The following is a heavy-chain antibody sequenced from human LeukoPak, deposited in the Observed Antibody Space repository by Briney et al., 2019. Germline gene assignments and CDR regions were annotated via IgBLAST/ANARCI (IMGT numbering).Heavy chain of an antibody. V-gene: IGHV1-69*04. CDR1: GDTFGSYA. CDR3: ARGPGRCYERWFDP. D-gene: IGHD2-2*01. J-gene: IGHJ5*02. CDR2: IIPILGIA. Sequence: SVKVSCKASGDTFGSYAISWVRQAPGQGLEWMGRIIPILGIANYAQKFQGRVTITADTSTSIAYMELSSLRSEDTAVYYCARGPGRCYERWFDPWGQGTLVTVSS.